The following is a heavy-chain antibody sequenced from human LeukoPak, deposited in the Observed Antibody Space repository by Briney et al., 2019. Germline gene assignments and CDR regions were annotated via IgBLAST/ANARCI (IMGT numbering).Heavy chain of an antibody. CDR3: ARGYRTGDMTIFAY. J-gene: IGHJ4*02. CDR1: GYIFSDHY. Sequence: ASVKVSCKASGYIFSDHYMQWLRQAPGQGLEWMGWIYPNNGGTGYAQNFQGRVTMTRDTSINTVYMELTRLRFDDTAVYYCARGYRTGDMTIFAYWGQGSLVTVSS. CDR2: IYPNNGGT. V-gene: IGHV1-2*02. D-gene: IGHD3-3*01.